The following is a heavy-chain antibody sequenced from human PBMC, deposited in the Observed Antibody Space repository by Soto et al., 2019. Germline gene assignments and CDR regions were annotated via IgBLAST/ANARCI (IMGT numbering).Heavy chain of an antibody. CDR1: GGSFSGYY. V-gene: IGHV4-34*01. J-gene: IGHJ4*02. D-gene: IGHD3-16*01. CDR2: INHSGST. CDR3: ASGGGRIFDY. Sequence: QVQLQQWGAGLLKPSETLSLTCAVYGGSFSGYYWSWIRQPPGKGLEWIGEINHSGSTNYNPSLKSRVTISVETSNKQCSLKLSSVSAAGTAVYYCASGGGRIFDYWGQGTLVTVSS.